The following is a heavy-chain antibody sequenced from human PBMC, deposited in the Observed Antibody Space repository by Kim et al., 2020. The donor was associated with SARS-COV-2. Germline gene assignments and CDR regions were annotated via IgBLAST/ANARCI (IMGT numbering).Heavy chain of an antibody. CDR3: VKEFGYSSSWMTFDY. CDR1: GFTFSSYA. Sequence: GGSLRLSCSASGFTFSSYAMHWVRQAPGKGLEYVSAISRNGQSTYYADSLKGRFTISRDNSKNTLYLQMSSLRVEDTAVYYCVKEFGYSSSWMTFDYWGQGTLVTVSS. V-gene: IGHV3-64D*09. J-gene: IGHJ4*02. CDR2: ISRNGQST. D-gene: IGHD6-13*01.